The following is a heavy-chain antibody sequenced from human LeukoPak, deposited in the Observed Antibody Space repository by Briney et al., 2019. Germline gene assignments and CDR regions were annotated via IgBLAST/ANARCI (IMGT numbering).Heavy chain of an antibody. Sequence: ASVNVSCKASGYDFTSVGITWVRRAPGQGLEWMGWISPYNGNTRYAQEFQGRVAMTTDTSTTTAYMELRGLRFNDTAVYYCARAGSGSGWYFDYWGQGTLVTASS. CDR1: GYDFTSVG. D-gene: IGHD6-19*01. CDR3: ARAGSGSGWYFDY. J-gene: IGHJ4*02. CDR2: ISPYNGNT. V-gene: IGHV1-18*01.